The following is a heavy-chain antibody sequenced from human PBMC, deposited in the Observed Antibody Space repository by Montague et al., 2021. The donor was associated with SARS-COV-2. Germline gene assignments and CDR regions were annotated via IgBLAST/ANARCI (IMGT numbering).Heavy chain of an antibody. CDR2: VYYSGST. V-gene: IGHV4-39*07. D-gene: IGHD1-1*01. CDR3: AGGRGTALFRRIYFGMDV. Sequence: SETLSLTCTVSGVSISGYTYFWGWIRQPPGKGLEWIASVYYSGSTYYNPSLKSRVTISVDTSKNQFSLKLSSVTAADTAVYYCAGGRGTALFRRIYFGMDVWGQGTTVTVSS. CDR1: GVSISGYTYF. J-gene: IGHJ6*02.